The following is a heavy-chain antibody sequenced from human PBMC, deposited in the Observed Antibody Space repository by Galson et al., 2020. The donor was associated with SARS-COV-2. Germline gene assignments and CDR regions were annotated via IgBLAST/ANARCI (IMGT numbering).Heavy chain of an antibody. CDR1: GITFSNAW. J-gene: IGHJ6*02. D-gene: IGHD4-17*01. V-gene: IGHV3-15*01. CDR2: VKREIDGGTT. Sequence: GGSLRLSCVASGITFSNAWMSWVRQAPGKGLEWVGRVKREIDGGTTDYAVVVKGRFTISRDDSQSTLFLQMNSLKTEDTAVYFCTTEDYGENYGMDVWGQGTTVTVSS. CDR3: TTEDYGENYGMDV.